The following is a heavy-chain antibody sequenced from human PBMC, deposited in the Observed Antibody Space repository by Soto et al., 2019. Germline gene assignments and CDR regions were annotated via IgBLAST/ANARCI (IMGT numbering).Heavy chain of an antibody. J-gene: IGHJ5*02. CDR1: GFTFSSYG. Sequence: PGGSLRLSCAASGFTFSSYGMHWVRQAPGKGLEWVAVISYDGSNKYYADSVKGRFTISRDNSKNTLYLQMNSLRAEDTAVYYCAKDLSKQLSPWFDPWGQGTLVTVSS. CDR2: ISYDGSNK. D-gene: IGHD6-19*01. V-gene: IGHV3-30*18. CDR3: AKDLSKQLSPWFDP.